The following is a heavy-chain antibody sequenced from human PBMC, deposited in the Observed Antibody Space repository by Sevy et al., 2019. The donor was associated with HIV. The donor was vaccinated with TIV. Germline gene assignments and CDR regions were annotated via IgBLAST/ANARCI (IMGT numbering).Heavy chain of an antibody. Sequence: GGSLRLSCAASGFTFSSYGMHWVRQAPGKGLEWVAVIWYDGSNKYYADSVKGRFTISRDNSKNTLYLQMNSLRAEDTAVYYCARDAGDGEDGNDAFDIWGQGTMGTVSS. CDR3: ARDAGDGEDGNDAFDI. V-gene: IGHV3-33*01. CDR1: GFTFSSYG. J-gene: IGHJ3*02. D-gene: IGHD6-6*01. CDR2: IWYDGSNK.